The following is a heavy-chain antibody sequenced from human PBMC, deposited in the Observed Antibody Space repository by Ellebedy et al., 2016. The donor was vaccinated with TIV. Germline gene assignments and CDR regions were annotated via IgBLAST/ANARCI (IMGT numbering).Heavy chain of an antibody. CDR3: ARGSAAPDY. D-gene: IGHD2-2*01. J-gene: IGHJ4*02. V-gene: IGHV3-23*01. CDR2: ISGSGGT. CDR1: EFTFSSYA. Sequence: GESLKISCAASEFTFSSYAMTWVRQAPGKGLEWVSAISGSGGTYYADSVKGRFTISRDNSRNTVYLQMNSLRAEDTAVYYCARGSAAPDYWGQGTLVTVSS.